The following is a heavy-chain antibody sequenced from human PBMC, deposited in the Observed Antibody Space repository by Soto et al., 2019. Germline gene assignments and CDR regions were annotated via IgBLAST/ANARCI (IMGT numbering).Heavy chain of an antibody. CDR3: ARAFFYQGSDSRGYSFDAFDF. D-gene: IGHD3-22*01. V-gene: IGHV1-18*01. Sequence: AAVRVSCKACGYTFTSSGMNWVRQAPGQGLEWMGWISAHTGSSEYAQRFQGRVTMTTDRSTSTAYMELRSLRSDDTAVYYCARAFFYQGSDSRGYSFDAFDFWGPGTLVTVSS. CDR1: GYTFTSSG. J-gene: IGHJ3*01. CDR2: ISAHTGSS.